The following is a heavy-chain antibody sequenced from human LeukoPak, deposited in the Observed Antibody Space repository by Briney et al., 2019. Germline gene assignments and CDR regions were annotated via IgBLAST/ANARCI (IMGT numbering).Heavy chain of an antibody. CDR2: ISSSSSTI. Sequence: PGGSLRLSCAAFGFTFSSYSMNWVRQAPGKGLEWVSYISSSSSTIYYADSVKGRFTISRDNAKNSLYLQMNSLRAEDTAVYYCARALTYYYGSGSGYWGQGTLVTVSS. J-gene: IGHJ4*02. CDR1: GFTFSSYS. D-gene: IGHD3-10*01. CDR3: ARALTYYYGSGSGY. V-gene: IGHV3-48*01.